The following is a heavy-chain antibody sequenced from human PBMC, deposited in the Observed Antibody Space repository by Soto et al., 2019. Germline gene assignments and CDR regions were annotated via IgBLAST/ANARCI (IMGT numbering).Heavy chain of an antibody. CDR2: ISAYNGNT. J-gene: IGHJ4*02. Sequence: QVQLVQSGAEVKKPGASVKVSCKASGYTFTSYGISWVRQAPGQGLEWMGWISAYNGNTNYAQKLQGRVTMTTDTSTSTDYMELRSLRSDDTAVYYWARGGGVLLWFGEPIRSLDYWGQGTLVTVSS. V-gene: IGHV1-18*01. CDR3: ARGGGVLLWFGEPIRSLDY. CDR1: GYTFTSYG. D-gene: IGHD3-10*01.